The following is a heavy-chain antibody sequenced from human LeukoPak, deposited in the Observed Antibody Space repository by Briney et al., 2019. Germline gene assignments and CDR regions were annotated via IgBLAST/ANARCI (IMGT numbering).Heavy chain of an antibody. J-gene: IGHJ3*02. CDR1: GYTFTDSY. D-gene: IGHD3-9*01. V-gene: IGHV1-2*02. CDR3: ARGRVFDDAFDI. CDR2: VNPKSGGT. Sequence: GASVKVSCKASGYTFTDSYMHWVRQAPGQGLESVGWVNPKSGGTNYAQNFQGRVTVSRDTSFSTAYLELRRLTSDDTAVYYCARGRVFDDAFDIWGQGTVVSVSS.